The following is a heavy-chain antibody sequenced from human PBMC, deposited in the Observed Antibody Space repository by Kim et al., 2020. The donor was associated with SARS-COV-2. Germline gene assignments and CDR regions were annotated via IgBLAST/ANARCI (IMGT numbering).Heavy chain of an antibody. CDR3: ASGPFWSGKRNPYYYYYMDV. D-gene: IGHD3-3*01. CDR1: GYTFTSYA. J-gene: IGHJ6*03. Sequence: ASVKVSCKASGYTFTSYAMNWVRQAPGQGLEWMGWINTNTGNPTYAQGFTGRFVFSLDTSVSTAYLQISSLKAEDTAVYYCASGPFWSGKRNPYYYYYMDVWGKGTTVTVSS. CDR2: INTNTGNP. V-gene: IGHV7-4-1*02.